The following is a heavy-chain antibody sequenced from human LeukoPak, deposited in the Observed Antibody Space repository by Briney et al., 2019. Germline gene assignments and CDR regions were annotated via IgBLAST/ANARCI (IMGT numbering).Heavy chain of an antibody. D-gene: IGHD6-13*01. CDR2: IHHSGST. CDR1: GYSISSGYY. V-gene: IGHV4-38-2*02. J-gene: IGHJ1*01. Sequence: SETLSLTCIVSGYSISSGYYWGWIRQPPGKGLEWIGNIHHSGSTYYNPSLKSRVTTSVDTSKNQLSLKLSSVTAADTAVYYCARVAAGIGFFQHWGQGTLVAVSS. CDR3: ARVAAGIGFFQH.